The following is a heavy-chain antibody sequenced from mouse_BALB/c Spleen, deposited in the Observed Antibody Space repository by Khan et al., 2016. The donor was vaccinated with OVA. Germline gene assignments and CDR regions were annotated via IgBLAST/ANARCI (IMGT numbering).Heavy chain of an antibody. CDR1: GFNIKDTY. Sequence: EVQLQQSGAELVKPGASVKLSCTASGFNIKDTYMHWVKQRPEQGLEWIGRIDTANGNTKYDPKLQGKATITAETSSNTAYLRLSSLTSEDTAGYYFARINSWGQGTTVTVSS. J-gene: IGHJ2*01. CDR2: IDTANGNT. CDR3: ARINS. V-gene: IGHV14-3*02.